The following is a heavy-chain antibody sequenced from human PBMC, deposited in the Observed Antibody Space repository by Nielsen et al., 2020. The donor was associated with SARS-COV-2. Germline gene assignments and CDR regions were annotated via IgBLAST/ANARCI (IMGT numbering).Heavy chain of an antibody. V-gene: IGHV5-10-1*01. D-gene: IGHD5-18*01. Sequence: GESLKISCKGSGYSFTSYWISWVRQMPGKGLEWMGRIDPSDSYTNYSPSFQGHVTISADKSISTACLQWSSLKASDTAMYYCARHTAMGLYYYYGMDVWGQGTTVTVSS. CDR3: ARHTAMGLYYYYGMDV. CDR2: IDPSDSYT. CDR1: GYSFTSYW. J-gene: IGHJ6*02.